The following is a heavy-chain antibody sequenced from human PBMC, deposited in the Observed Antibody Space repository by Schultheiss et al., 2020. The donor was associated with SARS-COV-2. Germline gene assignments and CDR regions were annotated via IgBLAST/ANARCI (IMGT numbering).Heavy chain of an antibody. CDR3: ARERSSIAARRFDY. V-gene: IGHV4-4*02. CDR2: IYHSGST. D-gene: IGHD6-6*01. Sequence: SETLSLTCAVSGGSISSSNWWSWVRQPPGKGLEWIGEIYHSGSTNYNPSLKSRVTISVDKSKNQFSLKLSSVTAADTAVYYCARERSSIAARRFDYWGQGTLVTVSS. CDR1: GGSISSSNW. J-gene: IGHJ4*02.